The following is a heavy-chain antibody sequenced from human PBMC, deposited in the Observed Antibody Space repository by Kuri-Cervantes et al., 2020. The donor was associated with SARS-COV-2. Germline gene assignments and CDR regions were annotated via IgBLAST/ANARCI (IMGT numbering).Heavy chain of an antibody. J-gene: IGHJ6*03. Sequence: SVKVSCKASGYTFTSYGISWVRQAPGQGLEWMGGIIPIFGTANYAQKFQGRVTITTDESTSTAYMELSSLRSEDTAVYYCASSIYSYGTYYYYYYYMDVWGKGTTVTDSS. CDR1: GYTFTSYG. V-gene: IGHV1-69*05. CDR3: ASSIYSYGTYYYYYYYMDV. D-gene: IGHD5-18*01. CDR2: IIPIFGTA.